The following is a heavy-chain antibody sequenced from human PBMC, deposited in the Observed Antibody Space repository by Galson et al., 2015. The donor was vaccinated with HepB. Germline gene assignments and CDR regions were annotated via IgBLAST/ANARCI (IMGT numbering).Heavy chain of an antibody. D-gene: IGHD3-22*01. CDR3: ARDLDFSYSSGYYSMGAFDI. CDR2: IYSGGST. V-gene: IGHV3-53*01. J-gene: IGHJ3*02. CDR1: GFTVSSNY. Sequence: SLRLSCAASGFTVSSNYMSWVRQAPGKGLEWVSVIYSGGSTYYADSVKGRFTISRDNSKNTLYLQMNSLRAEDTAVYYCARDLDFSYSSGYYSMGAFDIWGQGTMVTVSS.